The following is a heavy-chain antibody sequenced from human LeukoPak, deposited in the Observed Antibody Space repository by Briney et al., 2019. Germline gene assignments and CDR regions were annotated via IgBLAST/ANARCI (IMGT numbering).Heavy chain of an antibody. CDR2: IRYDGSNK. D-gene: IGHD2-2*01. CDR1: GFTFSSYG. CDR3: AKEFLYCSSTNCPPDY. Sequence: PGGSLRLSCAASGFTFSSYGMHWVRQAPGKGLEWVAFIRYDGSNKYYADSVKGRFTISRDNSKNTLYLQMNSLRAEDTAVYYCAKEFLYCSSTNCPPDYWGQGTLVTVSS. J-gene: IGHJ4*02. V-gene: IGHV3-30*02.